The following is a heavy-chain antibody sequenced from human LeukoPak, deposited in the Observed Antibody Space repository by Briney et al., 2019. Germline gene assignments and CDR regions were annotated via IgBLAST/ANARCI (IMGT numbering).Heavy chain of an antibody. CDR3: ARAKGRSPLFDY. Sequence: SQTLSLTCAISGDSVSSNSAAWNWVRQSPSRGLEWLGRTYYRSKWYNDYAVSVKGRIAINPDTSKNQFSLQLNSVTPEDTAVYYCARAKGRSPLFDYWGQGTLVTVSS. J-gene: IGHJ4*02. CDR2: TYYRSKWYN. CDR1: GDSVSSNSAA. V-gene: IGHV6-1*01. D-gene: IGHD6-13*01.